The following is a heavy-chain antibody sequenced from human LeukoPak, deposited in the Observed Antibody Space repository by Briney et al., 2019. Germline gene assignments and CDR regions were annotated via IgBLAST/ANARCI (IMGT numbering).Heavy chain of an antibody. CDR2: ISPTGSTT. D-gene: IGHD6-13*01. Sequence: GGSLRLSCAASGFSFSGHWMHWARQLPGKGLVWVSRISPTGSTTSYADSVKGRFTVSRDNAKNTLYLQVNNLRAEDTVVYYCARGPSSNWSGLDFWGQGTLVTVSS. J-gene: IGHJ4*02. CDR3: ARGPSSNWSGLDF. V-gene: IGHV3-74*01. CDR1: GFSFSGHW.